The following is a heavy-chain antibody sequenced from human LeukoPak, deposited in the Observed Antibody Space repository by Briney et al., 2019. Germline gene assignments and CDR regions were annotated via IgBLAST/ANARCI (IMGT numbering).Heavy chain of an antibody. CDR1: GGSFSGYY. V-gene: IGHV4-39*01. CDR2: IYYSGST. Sequence: SETLSLTCAVYGGSFSGYYWGWIRQPPGKGLEWIGSIYYSGSTYYNPSLKSRVTISVDTSKNQFSLKLSSVTAADTAVYYCARSRSFSYSGRLGIADYWGQGTLVTVSS. D-gene: IGHD6-13*01. J-gene: IGHJ4*02. CDR3: ARSRSFSYSGRLGIADY.